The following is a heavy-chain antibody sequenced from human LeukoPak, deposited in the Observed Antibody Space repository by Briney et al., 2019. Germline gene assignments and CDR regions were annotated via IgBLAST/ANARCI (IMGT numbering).Heavy chain of an antibody. J-gene: IGHJ4*02. CDR3: ARGYDSSGYFSTFRGRYRAQTFDY. CDR1: GFTFSSYA. Sequence: GGSLRLSCAASGFTFSSYAMHWVRQAPGKGLEWVAVISYDGSNKYYADSVKGRFTISRDNAKNSLYLQMNSLRAEDTAVYYCARGYDSSGYFSTFRGRYRAQTFDYWGQGTLVTVSS. V-gene: IGHV3-30-3*01. D-gene: IGHD3-22*01. CDR2: ISYDGSNK.